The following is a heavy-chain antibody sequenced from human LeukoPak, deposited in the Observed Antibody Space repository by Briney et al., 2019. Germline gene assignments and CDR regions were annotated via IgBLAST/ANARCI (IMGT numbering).Heavy chain of an antibody. CDR2: INPNNGDT. D-gene: IGHD2/OR15-2a*01. V-gene: IGHV1-2*02. CDR1: GYTLTGYY. J-gene: IGHJ5*02. CDR3: ARLGGNINSPYGNWFDH. Sequence: ASVTVSCTASGYTLTGYYMYWVRQAPGQGLEGMGWINPNNGDTKYAQKFQGRVTMTRDTSISTAYMELSRLRSDDTAVYYCARLGGNINSPYGNWFDHWGQGALVTVSS.